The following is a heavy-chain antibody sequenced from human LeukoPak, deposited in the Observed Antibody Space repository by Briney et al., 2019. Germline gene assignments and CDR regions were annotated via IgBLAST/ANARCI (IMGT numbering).Heavy chain of an antibody. J-gene: IGHJ6*03. Sequence: GGSLRLSCAASGFTFSSYAMSWVRQAPGKGLEWVSAISGSGGSTYYADSVKGRFTISRDNSKNTLYLQMNSLRAEDTAVYYCAKAYDYDSSGYLYYYYYYMDVWGKGTTVTVSS. CDR3: AKAYDYDSSGYLYYYYYYMDV. V-gene: IGHV3-23*01. CDR1: GFTFSSYA. CDR2: ISGSGGST. D-gene: IGHD3-22*01.